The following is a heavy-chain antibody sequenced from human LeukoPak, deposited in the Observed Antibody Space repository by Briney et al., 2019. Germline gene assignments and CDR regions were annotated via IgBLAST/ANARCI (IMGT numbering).Heavy chain of an antibody. CDR3: ARGFRDYGDYYYGMDV. J-gene: IGHJ6*02. CDR1: GYTFTSYA. CDR2: INAGNGNT. D-gene: IGHD4-17*01. Sequence: ASVKVSCKASGYTFTSYAIHWVRQAPGQRLEWMGWINAGNGNTKYSQKFQGRVTITRDTSASTAYMELSSLRSEDTTVYYCARGFRDYGDYYYGMDVWGQGTTVTVSS. V-gene: IGHV1-3*01.